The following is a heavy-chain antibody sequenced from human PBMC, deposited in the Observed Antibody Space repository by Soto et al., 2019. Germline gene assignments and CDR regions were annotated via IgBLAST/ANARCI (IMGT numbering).Heavy chain of an antibody. J-gene: IGHJ6*02. CDR3: ARVRSGDSSGYYYYYYGMDV. CDR1: GGSFSGYY. CDR2: INHSGST. Sequence: QVQLQQWGAGLLKPSETLSLTCAVYGGSFSGYYWCWIRQTPGKGLEWTGEINHSGSTNYNPSLKSRVTISVDTYKNQFSLKLSSVTAADTAVYYCARVRSGDSSGYYYYYYGMDVCGQGTTVTVSS. D-gene: IGHD3-22*01. V-gene: IGHV4-34*01.